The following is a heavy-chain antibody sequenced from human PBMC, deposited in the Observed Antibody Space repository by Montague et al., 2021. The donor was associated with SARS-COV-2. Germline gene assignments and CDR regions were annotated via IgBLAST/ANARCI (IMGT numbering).Heavy chain of an antibody. J-gene: IGHJ6*03. CDR2: IYHSGST. D-gene: IGHD2-2*02. CDR3: RVVPAGIPKGPNFYYMDV. CDR1: GGSFSGYS. Sequence: SETLSLTCAVYGGSFSGYSWSWIRQPPGKGLEWIGQIYHSGSTNYNPSLKSRVTISVDTSKNQFSLKLSSVTAADTALYYCRVVPAGIPKGPNFYYMDVWENGTPASAAS. V-gene: IGHV4-34*01.